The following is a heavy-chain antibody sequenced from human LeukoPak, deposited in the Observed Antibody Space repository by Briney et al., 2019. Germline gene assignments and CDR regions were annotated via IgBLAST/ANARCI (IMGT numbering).Heavy chain of an antibody. V-gene: IGHV3-53*01. D-gene: IGHD4-11*01. CDR3: ASATVSYSSFDY. J-gene: IGHJ4*02. Sequence: GGSLRPSCAASGFTVSSNYMSWVRQAPGKGLEWVSVVYSGGSTYYADSVKGRFTISRDNSKNTLYLQMNSLRAEDTAVYYCASATVSYSSFDYWGQGTLVTVSS. CDR2: VYSGGST. CDR1: GFTVSSNY.